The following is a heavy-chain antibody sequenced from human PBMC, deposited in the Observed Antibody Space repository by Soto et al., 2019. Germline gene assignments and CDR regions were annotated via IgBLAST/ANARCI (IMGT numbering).Heavy chain of an antibody. D-gene: IGHD3-22*01. CDR3: ASRILVVMYDAFDI. CDR2: IYYSGST. V-gene: IGHV4-31*03. J-gene: IGHJ3*02. Sequence: QVQLQESGPGLVKPSQTLSLTCTVSGGSISSGGYYWSWIRQHPGKGLEWIGYIYYSGSTYYNPSLKSRVPRSVDTSKNQFSLKLSSVTAADTAVYYCASRILVVMYDAFDIWVQGTMVTVSS. CDR1: GGSISSGGYY.